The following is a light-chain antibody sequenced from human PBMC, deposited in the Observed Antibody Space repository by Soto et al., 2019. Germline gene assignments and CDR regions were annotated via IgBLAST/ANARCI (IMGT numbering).Light chain of an antibody. J-gene: IGLJ1*01. V-gene: IGLV2-14*01. Sequence: QSVLTQPASVSGSPGQSITISCTGTSNDVGGYNYVSWYQQYPDKAPTLIIYDVSNRPSGVSTRFSGSKSGNRASLTISGLQAEDEADYYYSSYTTTTTSCVFGTGTKLTVL. CDR2: DVS. CDR1: SNDVGGYNY. CDR3: SSYTTTTTSCV.